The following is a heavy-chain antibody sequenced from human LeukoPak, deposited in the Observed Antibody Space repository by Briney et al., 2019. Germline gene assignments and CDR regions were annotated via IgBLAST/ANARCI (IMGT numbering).Heavy chain of an antibody. CDR3: TRCSSGACYSSSAFDV. Sequence: PGRCLRLSCTASDFTYAYAGFAMTWVRQAPGKGLEWVAFIRSKSYGATTEYAASVKGRFTISRDDSKAMAFLQMDNLRTEDTAVYYCTRCSSGACYSSSAFDVWGQGTMVTVSS. J-gene: IGHJ3*01. CDR2: IRSKSYGATT. V-gene: IGHV3-49*04. CDR1: DFTYAYAGFA. D-gene: IGHD2-15*01.